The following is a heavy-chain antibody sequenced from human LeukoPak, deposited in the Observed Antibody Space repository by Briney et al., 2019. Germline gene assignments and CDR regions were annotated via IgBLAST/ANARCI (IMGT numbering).Heavy chain of an antibody. CDR1: GGTFSSYA. Sequence: ASVKVSCKASGGTFSSYAISWVRQAPGQGLEWMGGIIPIFGTANYAQKFQGRVTITADESTSTAYMELSSLRSEDTAVYYCARGLRYFDWLTPPGYWGQGTLVTVSS. CDR3: ARGLRYFDWLTPPGY. V-gene: IGHV1-69*13. D-gene: IGHD3-9*01. J-gene: IGHJ4*02. CDR2: IIPIFGTA.